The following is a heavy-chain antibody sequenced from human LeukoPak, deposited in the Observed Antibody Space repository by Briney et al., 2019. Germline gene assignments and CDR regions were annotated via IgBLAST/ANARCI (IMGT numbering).Heavy chain of an antibody. CDR3: ARAAADPLKPTGLKV. CDR2: ISGYNGNT. D-gene: IGHD1-14*01. CDR1: GYTFTTYG. J-gene: IGHJ6*02. V-gene: IGHV1-18*01. Sequence: ASLKVPCKASGYTFTTYGVTWVRQVAGQGLEWMGWISGYNGNTHYAQKFQGRVTMTTDTSTNTAYMEVRTLRSDDSAVYCCARAAADPLKPTGLKVWGQGTTVIVSS.